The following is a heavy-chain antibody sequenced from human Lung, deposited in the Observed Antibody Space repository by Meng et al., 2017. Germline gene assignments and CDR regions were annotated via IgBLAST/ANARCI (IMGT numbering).Heavy chain of an antibody. CDR2: ISYDGSNK. D-gene: IGHD6-13*01. V-gene: IGHV3-30*18. CDR3: AKDLSKQQQLGELDY. CDR1: GFTFSSYG. J-gene: IGHJ4*02. Sequence: GQRVESGGGVVKPGRSLRLACSASGFTFSSYGMHWVRQAPGRGLEWVAVISYDGSNKYYADSVKGRFTISRDNSKNTLYLQMNSRRAEDTAVYYCAKDLSKQQQLGELDYWGQGTLVTVSS.